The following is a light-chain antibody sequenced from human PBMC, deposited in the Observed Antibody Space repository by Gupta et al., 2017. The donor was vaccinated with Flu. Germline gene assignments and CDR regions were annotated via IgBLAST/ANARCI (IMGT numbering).Light chain of an antibody. CDR2: WAS. CDR1: QSVLYSSNNKNY. J-gene: IGKJ2*01. V-gene: IGKV4-1*01. CDR3: QQYYNHSSVT. Sequence: DIVMTQSPDSLAVSLGARATINCKSSQSVLYSSNNKNYLAWYQQKPGQPPKLLIYWASTRESGVPDRFSGSGFGTDFTLTISSLQAEDVAVYYCQQYYNHSSVTFGQGTKLEIK.